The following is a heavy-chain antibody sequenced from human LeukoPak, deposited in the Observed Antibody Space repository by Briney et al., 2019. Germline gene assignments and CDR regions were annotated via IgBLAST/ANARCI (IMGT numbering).Heavy chain of an antibody. D-gene: IGHD6-19*01. CDR2: INTNTGNP. J-gene: IGHJ4*02. V-gene: IGHV7-4-1*02. CDR3: ARDSIGSYSSGWYPFDY. Sequence: ASVKVSCKASGYTFTSYAMNWVRQAPGQGLEWMGWINTNTGNPTYAQGFTGRFVFSLDTSVSTAYLQISSLKAEDTAVYYCARDSIGSYSSGWYPFDYWGQGTLVTVSS. CDR1: GYTFTSYA.